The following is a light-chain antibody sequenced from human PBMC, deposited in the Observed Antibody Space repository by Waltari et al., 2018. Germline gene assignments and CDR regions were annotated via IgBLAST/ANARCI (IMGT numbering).Light chain of an antibody. Sequence: QSALTQPASVSGSPGQSITISCTGTNSDIGRYNYVSWYQQHPGQAPKLILSQVSNRPSGVSDRFSGSKSDNTASLTISGLQAEDEGDYYCSSYSSTTTLLFGAGTKVSVL. CDR1: NSDIGRYNY. J-gene: IGLJ1*01. V-gene: IGLV2-14*01. CDR3: SSYSSTTTLL. CDR2: QVS.